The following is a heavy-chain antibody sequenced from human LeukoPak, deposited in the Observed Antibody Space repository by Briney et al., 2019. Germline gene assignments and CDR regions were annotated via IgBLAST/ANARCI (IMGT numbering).Heavy chain of an antibody. CDR1: GYTFTSYG. D-gene: IGHD2-15*01. CDR3: ARKFGRCSGGSCYYYYYMDV. V-gene: IGHV1-18*01. J-gene: IGHJ6*03. CDR2: ISAYNGNT. Sequence: VASVKVSCKASGYTFTSYGISWVRQAPGQGREWMGWISAYNGNTNYAQKLQGRVTMTTDTSTSTAYMELRSLRSDDTAVYYCARKFGRCSGGSCYYYYYMDVWGKGTTVTVSS.